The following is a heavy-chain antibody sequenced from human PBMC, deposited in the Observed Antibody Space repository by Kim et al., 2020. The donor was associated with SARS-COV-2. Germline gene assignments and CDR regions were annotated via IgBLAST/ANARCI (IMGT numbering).Heavy chain of an antibody. D-gene: IGHD3-9*01. J-gene: IGHJ6*02. Sequence: GGSLRLSCVASGFTFDSYAMPWVRQAPGKGLEWVSLISGDGDSTYYADSVKGRFTISRDNSKNSLYLQMNSLRTEDTALYYCARDLPGYYIRFYYYYGMDVWGQGTTVTVSS. CDR1: GFTFDSYA. CDR2: ISGDGDST. V-gene: IGHV3-43*02. CDR3: ARDLPGYYIRFYYYYGMDV.